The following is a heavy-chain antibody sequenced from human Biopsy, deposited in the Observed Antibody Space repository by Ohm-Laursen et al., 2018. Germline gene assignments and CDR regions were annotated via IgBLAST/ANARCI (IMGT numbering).Heavy chain of an antibody. Sequence: SQTLSLTCTVSGGDINNYYWSWIRQPAGKGLEWIGYVSDRGSTNYNPSLRGRVSISVDTSNRQFSLRLTSVTAADTAVFFCARLYRLDDYWNDDPPDAFDVWGQGTMVTVPS. CDR1: GGDINNYY. CDR2: VSDRGST. D-gene: IGHD3-3*01. V-gene: IGHV4-59*01. CDR3: ARLYRLDDYWNDDPPDAFDV. J-gene: IGHJ3*01.